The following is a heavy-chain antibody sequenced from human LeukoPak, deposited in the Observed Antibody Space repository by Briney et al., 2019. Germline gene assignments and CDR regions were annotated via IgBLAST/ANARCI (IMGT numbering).Heavy chain of an antibody. Sequence: GRSLSLSCAASGFTFSSYAMHWVRQAPGKGLEWVAVISYDGSNKYYADSVKGRFTISRDNSKNTLYLQMNSLRAEDTAVYYCARDLSSGWYSLDYWGQGTLVTVSS. CDR1: GFTFSSYA. D-gene: IGHD6-19*01. J-gene: IGHJ4*02. V-gene: IGHV3-30-3*01. CDR2: ISYDGSNK. CDR3: ARDLSSGWYSLDY.